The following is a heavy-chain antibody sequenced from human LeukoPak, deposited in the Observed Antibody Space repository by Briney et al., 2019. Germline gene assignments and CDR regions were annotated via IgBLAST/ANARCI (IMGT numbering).Heavy chain of an antibody. CDR3: AAGSVDYGEMDY. Sequence: SVKVSCKASGFTFTSSAVQWVRQARGQRLEWIGWIVVGSGNTNYAQKFQERVTITRDMSTSTAYIELSSLRSEDTAVYYCAAGSVDYGEMDYWGQGTLVTVSS. CDR2: IVVGSGNT. J-gene: IGHJ4*02. V-gene: IGHV1-58*01. CDR1: GFTFTSSA. D-gene: IGHD4-17*01.